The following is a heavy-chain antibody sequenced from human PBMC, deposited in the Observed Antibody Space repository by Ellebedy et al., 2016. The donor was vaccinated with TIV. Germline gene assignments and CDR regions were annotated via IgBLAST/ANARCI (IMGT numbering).Heavy chain of an antibody. CDR3: ARETTWYYFDF. V-gene: IGHV4-30-2*01. J-gene: IGHJ4*02. D-gene: IGHD4-11*01. CDR2: RHHSGRL. CDR1: GGSISSGSYY. Sequence: SETLSLTXTVPGGSISSGSYYWSWIRQPAGKGLEWIGYRHHSGRLKYNPSLQSRVAIYLDRSNNQFSLNLSSVTAADTAVYDCARETTWYYFDFWGQGSLVTVSS.